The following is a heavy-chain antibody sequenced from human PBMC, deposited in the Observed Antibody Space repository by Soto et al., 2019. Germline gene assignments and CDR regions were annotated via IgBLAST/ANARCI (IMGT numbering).Heavy chain of an antibody. V-gene: IGHV3-48*04. CDR3: ARECVDTVTSITIPFDY. CDR2: ITDSSDTV. Sequence: PGGSLRLSCVASGFSFSNYNMNWVRQAPGKGLEWVSYITDSSDTVHYADSVRGRFTISRDNSKKSLYLQMNSLRADDTAVYYCARECVDTVTSITIPFDYWGQGALVTVSS. J-gene: IGHJ4*02. CDR1: GFSFSNYN. D-gene: IGHD5-12*01.